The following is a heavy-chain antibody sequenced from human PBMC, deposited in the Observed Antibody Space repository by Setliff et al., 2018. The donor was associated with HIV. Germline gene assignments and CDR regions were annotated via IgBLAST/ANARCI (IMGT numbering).Heavy chain of an antibody. D-gene: IGHD2-2*01. V-gene: IGHV1-69*05. CDR2: IIPISGTA. CDR1: GGTFSNYG. CDR3: ARDFGGYCSSMSCPGLFDP. Sequence: SVKVSCKASGGTFSNYGMSWVRQAPGQGLEWMGGIIPISGTANYAQKFQGRVRITTDESTSTAYMELSGLRSEDTAVYYRARDFGGYCSSMSCPGLFDPWGQGTLVTVSS. J-gene: IGHJ5*02.